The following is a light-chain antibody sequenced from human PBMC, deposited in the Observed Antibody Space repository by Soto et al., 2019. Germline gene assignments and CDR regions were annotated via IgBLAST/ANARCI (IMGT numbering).Light chain of an antibody. CDR2: AAS. CDR1: QGISNS. V-gene: IGKV1-27*01. CDR3: QKYNSAPWT. Sequence: DIQMTQSPSSLSASVGDRVTIICRASQGISNSLAWYQQKPGKVPKLLIHAASTLQSGVPSRFSGSGSGTDFTLTISSLQPEDVATYYCQKYNSAPWTFGQGTKVEIK. J-gene: IGKJ1*01.